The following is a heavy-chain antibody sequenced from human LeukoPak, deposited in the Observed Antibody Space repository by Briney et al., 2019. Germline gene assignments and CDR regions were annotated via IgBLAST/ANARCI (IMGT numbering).Heavy chain of an antibody. V-gene: IGHV1-2*02. CDR2: INPNSGGT. D-gene: IGHD3-9*01. CDR3: ATDLALHSISGNDMDV. CDR1: GYTFTSYY. J-gene: IGHJ6*02. Sequence: ASVKVSCKASGYTFTSYYMHWVRQAPGQGLEWMGWINPNSGGTNYAQKFQGRVTMTRDTSISTAYMELSRLRSDDTAVYYCATDLALHSISGNDMDVWGQGTTVTVSS.